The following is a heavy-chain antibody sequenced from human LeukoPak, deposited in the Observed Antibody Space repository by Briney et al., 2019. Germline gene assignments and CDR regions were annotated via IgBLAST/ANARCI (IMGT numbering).Heavy chain of an antibody. D-gene: IGHD4-23*01. J-gene: IGHJ4*02. Sequence: SVKVSCKASGGTFSSYAISWVRQAPGQGLEWMGGIIPIFGTANYAQKFQGRVTITADESTSTAYTELSSLRSEDTAVYYCARVFLDYGGNSGEFDYWGQGTLVTVSS. CDR3: ARVFLDYGGNSGEFDY. V-gene: IGHV1-69*13. CDR1: GGTFSSYA. CDR2: IIPIFGTA.